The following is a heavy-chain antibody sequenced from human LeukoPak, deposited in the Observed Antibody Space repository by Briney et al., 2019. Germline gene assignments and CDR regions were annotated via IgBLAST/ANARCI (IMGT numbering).Heavy chain of an antibody. Sequence: GGSLRLSCTASGFTFSNYAMHWVRQAPGKGLEWVAVISYDGNKRYYAGSVKGRLSISRDNSKNTLYLQMNRLRVEDTAMYYCARESGLDYFDPWGQGILVTVSS. CDR2: ISYDGNKR. V-gene: IGHV3-30*03. D-gene: IGHD3/OR15-3a*01. CDR3: ARESGLDYFDP. CDR1: GFTFSNYA. J-gene: IGHJ5*02.